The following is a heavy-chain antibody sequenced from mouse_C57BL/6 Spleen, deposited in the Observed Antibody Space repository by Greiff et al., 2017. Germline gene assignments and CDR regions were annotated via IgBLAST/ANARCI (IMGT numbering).Heavy chain of an antibody. D-gene: IGHD1-3*01. CDR1: GFTFSDYG. Sequence: EVQLVEPGGGLVKPGGSLKLSCAASGFTFSDYGMHWVRQAPEQGLEWVAYISSASSTIYYADTVKGRFTISRDTAKSTLFLQMTGLRSEDTAMYCSAWQNNPTMDYWGQGTSVTVSS. CDR2: ISSASSTI. CDR3: AWQNNPTMDY. V-gene: IGHV5-17*01. J-gene: IGHJ4*01.